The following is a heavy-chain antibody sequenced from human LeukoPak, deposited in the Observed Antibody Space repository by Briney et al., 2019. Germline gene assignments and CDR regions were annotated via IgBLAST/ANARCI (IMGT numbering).Heavy chain of an antibody. CDR2: INPNSGGT. J-gene: IGHJ5*02. V-gene: IGHV1-2*02. CDR3: ARDTPGLYFDSDFNWFDP. CDR1: GYTFTGYY. D-gene: IGHD3-9*01. Sequence: ASVKVSCKASGYTFTGYYMHWVRQAPGQGLEWMGWINPNSGGTNYAQKFQGRVTMTRDTSISTAYMELSRLRSDDTAVYYCARDTPGLYFDSDFNWFDPWGQGTLVTVSS.